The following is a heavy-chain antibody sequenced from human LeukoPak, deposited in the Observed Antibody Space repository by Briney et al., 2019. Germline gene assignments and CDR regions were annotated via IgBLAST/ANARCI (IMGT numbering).Heavy chain of an antibody. CDR1: GYTFTGYY. Sequence: ASVKVSCKASGYTFTGYYMHWVRQAPGQGLEWMGWINPNSGGTNYAQKFQGRVTMTRDTSISTAYMELGRLRSDDTAVYYCATTRYSGGWYRFDYWGQGTLVTVSS. J-gene: IGHJ4*02. D-gene: IGHD6-19*01. CDR3: ATTRYSGGWYRFDY. CDR2: INPNSGGT. V-gene: IGHV1-2*02.